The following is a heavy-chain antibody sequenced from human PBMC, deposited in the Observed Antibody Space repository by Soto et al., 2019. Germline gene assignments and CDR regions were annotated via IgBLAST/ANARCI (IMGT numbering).Heavy chain of an antibody. V-gene: IGHV1-18*01. CDR2: ISAYNGNT. Sequence: ASLKVSCKASGYSFATSGISWVRQAPGQGLEWMGWISAYNGNTNFNLKLQDRISMTTNTSTSTAYLELRSLRSDDTAVYYCARAGHYYDSSGYVNWGQGTLVTVSS. J-gene: IGHJ4*02. CDR1: GYSFATSG. CDR3: ARAGHYYDSSGYVN. D-gene: IGHD3-22*01.